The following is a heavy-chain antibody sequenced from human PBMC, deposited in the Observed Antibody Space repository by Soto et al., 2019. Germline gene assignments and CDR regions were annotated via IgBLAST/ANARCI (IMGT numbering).Heavy chain of an antibody. D-gene: IGHD2-15*01. V-gene: IGHV3-23*01. J-gene: IGHJ1*01. Sequence: PGGSLRLSCAASGFTFSSYAMSWVRQAPGKGLEWVSAISGSGGSTYYADSVKGRFAISRDNSKNTLYLQMNSLRAEDTAVYYCAKDPRYCSGGSCPYWGQGTLVTVSS. CDR3: AKDPRYCSGGSCPY. CDR2: ISGSGGST. CDR1: GFTFSSYA.